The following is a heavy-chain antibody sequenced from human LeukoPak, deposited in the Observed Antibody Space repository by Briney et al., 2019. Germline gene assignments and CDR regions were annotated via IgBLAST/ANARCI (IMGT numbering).Heavy chain of an antibody. CDR2: INHSGST. Sequence: SETLSLTCAVYGRSFSGYYWSWIRQPPGKGLEWIGEINHSGSTNYNPSLKSRVTISVDTSKNQFSLKLSSVTAADTAVYYCARGPTRRDFDYWGQGTLVTVSS. CDR3: ARGPTRRDFDY. CDR1: GRSFSGYY. V-gene: IGHV4-34*01. J-gene: IGHJ4*02.